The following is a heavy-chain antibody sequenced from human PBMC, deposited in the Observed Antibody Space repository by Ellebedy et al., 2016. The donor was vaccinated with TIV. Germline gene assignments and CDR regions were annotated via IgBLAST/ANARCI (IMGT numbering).Heavy chain of an antibody. Sequence: GESLKISCEASGFTFSDFGMSWVRQAPGKGPEWVSGLSGSGSNTYYAESVKGRFTISRDASKNKLYLQMKNLRAEDTAVYYCVKLRGWDLPALFDHWGQGTLVTVSS. CDR1: GFTFSDFG. V-gene: IGHV3-23*01. J-gene: IGHJ4*02. CDR2: LSGSGSNT. D-gene: IGHD3-10*01. CDR3: VKLRGWDLPALFDH.